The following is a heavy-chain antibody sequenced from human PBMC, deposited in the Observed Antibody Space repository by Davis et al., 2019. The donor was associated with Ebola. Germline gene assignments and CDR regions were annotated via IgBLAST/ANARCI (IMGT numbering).Heavy chain of an antibody. CDR1: GFTFSRYA. V-gene: IGHV3-30-3*01. Sequence: GESLKISCAASGFTFSRYAMHWVRQAPGKGLEWVAVISYDGSNKYYADSVKGRVTISRDNSKNTLYLQMNSLRAEDTAVYYCARRDLWFGELLYYYYGMDVWGQGTTVTVSS. CDR2: ISYDGSNK. D-gene: IGHD3-10*01. J-gene: IGHJ6*02. CDR3: ARRDLWFGELLYYYYGMDV.